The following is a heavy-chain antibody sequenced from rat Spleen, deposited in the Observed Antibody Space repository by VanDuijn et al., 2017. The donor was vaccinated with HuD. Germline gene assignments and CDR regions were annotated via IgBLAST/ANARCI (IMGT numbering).Heavy chain of an antibody. CDR3: ARARYSGGRLDY. J-gene: IGHJ2*01. CDR1: DYSITSSYR. V-gene: IGHV3-3*01. CDR2: INSAGST. D-gene: IGHD1-1*01. Sequence: QLQESGPGLVKPSQSLSLTCSVTDYSITSSYRWTWIRKFPGNKLEWMAYINSAGSTVYNPSLTSRISITRDTSRNQFFLHLNSVTTEDTATYYCARARYSGGRLDYWGQGVMVTVSS.